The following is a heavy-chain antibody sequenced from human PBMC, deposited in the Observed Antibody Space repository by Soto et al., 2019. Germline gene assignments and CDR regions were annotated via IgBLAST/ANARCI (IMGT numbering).Heavy chain of an antibody. D-gene: IGHD3-10*01. CDR1: GYTFTSFG. CDR2: ITAYNGDT. Sequence: QVQLVQSGAEVKKPGASVKVSCKTSGYTFTSFGISWMRQAPGQGLEWMGWITAYNGDTNYAQNLQGRVSMTTDTSTNTAYMELRNLRSDDTAVYCCARGLRVRGIITNFEYWGQGTLVTVSS. J-gene: IGHJ4*02. V-gene: IGHV1-18*01. CDR3: ARGLRVRGIITNFEY.